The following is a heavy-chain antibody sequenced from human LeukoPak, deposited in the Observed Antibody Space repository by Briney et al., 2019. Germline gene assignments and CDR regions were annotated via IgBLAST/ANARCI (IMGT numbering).Heavy chain of an antibody. D-gene: IGHD1-1*01. Sequence: GGSLRLSCAASGFTFSDYDMHGVREATGKGLEWDSATGTAGDTYYTGSVKGRFTISRENAKNSLYLQMNSLRAGDTAVYYCARVAKERVGGVYYFDYWGQGTLVTVSS. J-gene: IGHJ4*02. V-gene: IGHV3-13*01. CDR3: ARVAKERVGGVYYFDY. CDR2: TGTAGDT. CDR1: GFTFSDYD.